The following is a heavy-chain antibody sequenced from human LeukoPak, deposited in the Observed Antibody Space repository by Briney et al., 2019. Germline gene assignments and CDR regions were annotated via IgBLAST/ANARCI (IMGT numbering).Heavy chain of an antibody. CDR3: AKVEGATSPYYYYGMDV. CDR2: INPNSGGT. D-gene: IGHD1-26*01. Sequence: ASVKVSCKASGYTFTGYYTHWVRQAPGQGLEWMGWINPNSGGTNYAQKFQGRVTMTRDTSISTAYMELSRLRSDDTAVYYCAKVEGATSPYYYYGMDVWGQGTTVTVSS. CDR1: GYTFTGYY. V-gene: IGHV1-2*02. J-gene: IGHJ6*02.